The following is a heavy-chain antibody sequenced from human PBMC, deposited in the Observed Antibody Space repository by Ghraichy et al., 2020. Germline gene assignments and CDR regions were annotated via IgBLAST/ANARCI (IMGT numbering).Heavy chain of an antibody. V-gene: IGHV3-23*01. CDR2: ISGSGGST. J-gene: IGHJ6*02. Sequence: GGSLRLSCAASGFTFSSYAMSWVRQAPGKGLEWVSAISGSGGSTYYADSVKGRFTISRDNSKNTLYLQMNSLRAEDTAVYYCAMGRQYQLPYYYYGMDVWGQGTTVTVSS. D-gene: IGHD2-2*01. CDR1: GFTFSSYA. CDR3: AMGRQYQLPYYYYGMDV.